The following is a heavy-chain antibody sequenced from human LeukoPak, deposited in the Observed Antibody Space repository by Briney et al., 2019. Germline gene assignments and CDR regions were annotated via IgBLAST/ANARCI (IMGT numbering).Heavy chain of an antibody. J-gene: IGHJ3*02. D-gene: IGHD2-8*01. CDR2: ISSSTSYT. V-gene: IGHV3-11*03. CDR3: ARVLMGYDVFDI. Sequence: GGSLRLSFAASAFTFSDNYMSWLRQAPGKGLEGVSYISSSTSYTNYADSVKGRFTISRDNAKNSLYLQMNSLRAEDTAVYYCARVLMGYDVFDIWGQGTMVTVSS. CDR1: AFTFSDNY.